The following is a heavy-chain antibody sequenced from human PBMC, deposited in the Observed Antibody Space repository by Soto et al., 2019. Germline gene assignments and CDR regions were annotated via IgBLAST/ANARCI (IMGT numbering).Heavy chain of an antibody. CDR3: ASALSSTITY. CDR2: ISRSSSTI. CDR1: GFTFSAYS. D-gene: IGHD2-2*01. V-gene: IGHV3-48*01. J-gene: IGHJ4*02. Sequence: EVQLVESGGGLVQPGGSLRLSCAASGFTFSAYSMNWVRQAPGKGLEWVSYISRSSSTIYYADSVKGRFTISRDDAKNSLYLQMNSLRAEDTAVYYCASALSSTITYWGQGTLVTVSS.